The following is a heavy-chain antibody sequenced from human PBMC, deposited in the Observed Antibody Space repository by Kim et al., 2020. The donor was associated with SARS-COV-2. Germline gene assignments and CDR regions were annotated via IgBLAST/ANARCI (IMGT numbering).Heavy chain of an antibody. CDR1: GYTFTDYY. CDR3: TRDDTLRPSEY. CDR2: INPKNGGT. V-gene: IGHV1-2*02. Sequence: ASVKVSCKASGYTFTDYYIHWVRQAPGQGLEWMGWINPKNGGTNYVRKFQGRITMTRDTSITTAYMELYRLTFDDAAVYYCTRDDTLRPSEYWGQGSLVT. J-gene: IGHJ4*02.